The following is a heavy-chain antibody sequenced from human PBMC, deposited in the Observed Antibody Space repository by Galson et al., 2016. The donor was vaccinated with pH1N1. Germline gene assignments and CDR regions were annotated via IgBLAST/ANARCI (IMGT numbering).Heavy chain of an antibody. CDR2: INPNSGGT. J-gene: IGHJ6*02. CDR3: ARRGSSTSHYYYGMDV. V-gene: IGHV1-2*02. Sequence: SVKVSCKASGYTFTGYYMHWVRQAPGQGLEWMEWINPNSGGTKYAQKCQGRVTMARDTPISTAYMELSRLRSDDTAVYYCARRGSSTSHYYYGMDVWDQGTTVTVSS. D-gene: IGHD2-2*01. CDR1: GYTFTGYY.